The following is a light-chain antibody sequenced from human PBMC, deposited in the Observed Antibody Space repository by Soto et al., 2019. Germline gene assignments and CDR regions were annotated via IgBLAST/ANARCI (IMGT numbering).Light chain of an antibody. Sequence: QAVVSQPPSASGAPGQTVTISCSGSSSNIGSNYVYWYQQLPGTAPKVLIYRNNQRPSGVPDRFSGSKSGTSASLAISGLRSEDEADYYCAAWDDRLGGVIFGGGTKLTVL. V-gene: IGLV1-47*01. CDR3: AAWDDRLGGVI. CDR2: RNN. J-gene: IGLJ2*01. CDR1: SSNIGSNY.